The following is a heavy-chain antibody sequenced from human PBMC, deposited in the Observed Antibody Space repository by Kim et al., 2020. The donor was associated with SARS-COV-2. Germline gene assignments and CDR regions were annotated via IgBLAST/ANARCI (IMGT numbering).Heavy chain of an antibody. Sequence: SETLSLTCTVSGGSISSSSYYWVWIRQPPGKGLEWIGSIYYSGSTYYNPSLKSRVTISVDTSKNQFSLKLSSVTAADTAVYYCARSFLWFGELLPPSWVSFYFDYWGQGTLVTVSS. CDR2: IYYSGST. CDR3: ARSFLWFGELLPPSWVSFYFDY. V-gene: IGHV4-39*01. D-gene: IGHD3-10*01. J-gene: IGHJ4*02. CDR1: GGSISSSSYY.